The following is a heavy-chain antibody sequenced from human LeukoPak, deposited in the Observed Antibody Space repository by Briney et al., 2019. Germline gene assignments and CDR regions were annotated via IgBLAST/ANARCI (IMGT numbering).Heavy chain of an antibody. CDR1: GGSISSYY. CDR2: IYYSGST. Sequence: SETLSLTCTVSGGSISSYYWSWLRQPPGKGLEWIGYIYYSGSTNYNPSLKSRVTISVDTSKTQFSLKLSSVTAADTAVYYCARDSFGFGEIDYWGQGTLVTVSS. CDR3: ARDSFGFGEIDY. J-gene: IGHJ4*02. V-gene: IGHV4-59*01. D-gene: IGHD3-10*01.